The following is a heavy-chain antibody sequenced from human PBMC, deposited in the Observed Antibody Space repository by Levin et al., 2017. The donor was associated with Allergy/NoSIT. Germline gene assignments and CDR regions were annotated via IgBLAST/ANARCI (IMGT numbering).Heavy chain of an antibody. CDR3: ARELVTKVYNRNYYYYGMDV. Sequence: PGGSLRLSCAASGFTFRSYWMSWVRQAPGKGLEWVANIKQDGSEKYYVDSVKGRFTSSRDNAKNSLYLQMNSLRAEDTAVYYCARELVTKVYNRNYYYYGMDVWGQGTTVTVSS. CDR1: GFTFRSYW. J-gene: IGHJ6*02. CDR2: IKQDGSEK. D-gene: IGHD2-21*02. V-gene: IGHV3-7*01.